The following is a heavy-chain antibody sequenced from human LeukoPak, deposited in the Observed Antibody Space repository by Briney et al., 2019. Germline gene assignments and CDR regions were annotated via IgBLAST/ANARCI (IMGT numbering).Heavy chain of an antibody. CDR3: ARAVPLLEWLPRALYYFDY. V-gene: IGHV1-18*01. CDR2: ISPFNCNT. Sequence: ASVKVSCQASGFTFSSYGISWVGTAPGQGLGWFGWISPFNCNTNYAQKLQGRVTMTTDTSTSTAYMELRSLRSDDTAVYYCARAVPLLEWLPRALYYFDYWGQGTLVTVSS. D-gene: IGHD3-3*01. CDR1: GFTFSSYG. J-gene: IGHJ4*02.